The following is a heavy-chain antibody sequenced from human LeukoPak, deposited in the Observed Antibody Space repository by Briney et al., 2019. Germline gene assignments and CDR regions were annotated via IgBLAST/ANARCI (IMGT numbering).Heavy chain of an antibody. CDR3: ARDRIAAAGRYYYYYMDV. V-gene: IGHV3-21*01. D-gene: IGHD6-13*01. CDR1: GFTFSSYA. CDR2: ISSSSSYI. Sequence: KPGGSLRLSCAASGFTFSSYAMSWVRQAPGKGLEWVSSISSSSSYIYYADSVKGRFSISRDNAKNSLYLQMNSLRAEDTAVYYCARDRIAAAGRYYYYYMDVWGKGTTVTVSS. J-gene: IGHJ6*03.